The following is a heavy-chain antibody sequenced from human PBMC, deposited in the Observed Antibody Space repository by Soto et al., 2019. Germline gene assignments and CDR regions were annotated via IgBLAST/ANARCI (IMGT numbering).Heavy chain of an antibody. V-gene: IGHV3-48*01. Sequence: GGSMILSCAASGFTFNSYLMHLVRQAPGKGLVWVSLITGDGSSIYYADSVKGRFTISRDNAKNSVYLQMDSLRAEDTAVYYCARDREYCSGDNCYETGSDYWGQGTLVTVSS. CDR2: ITGDGSSI. J-gene: IGHJ4*02. D-gene: IGHD2-15*01. CDR3: ARDREYCSGDNCYETGSDY. CDR1: GFTFNSYL.